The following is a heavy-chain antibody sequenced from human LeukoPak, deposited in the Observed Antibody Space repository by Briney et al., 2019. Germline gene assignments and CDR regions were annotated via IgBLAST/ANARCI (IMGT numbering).Heavy chain of an antibody. CDR3: ARDRITVAATETSFDY. V-gene: IGHV3-21*01. CDR1: GFTFSIYN. D-gene: IGHD6-19*01. J-gene: IGHJ4*02. CDR2: ISGSSSYI. Sequence: GGSLRLSCAGSGFTFSIYNMNWVRQAPGKGLEWVSSISGSSSYIYYADSVKGRFTISRGNAKNSLYLQMNSLRAEDTAVYYCARDRITVAATETSFDYWGQGTLVTVSS.